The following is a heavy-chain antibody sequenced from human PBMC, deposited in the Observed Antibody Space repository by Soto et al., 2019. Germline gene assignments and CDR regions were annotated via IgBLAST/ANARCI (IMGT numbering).Heavy chain of an antibody. Sequence: GESLKISCMTSGVAFSNYWVGWVRQMPGKGFEWMGITYPGDSATKYSPSFQGHVTISSDKSTNTAYLQWSSLRASDTAIYFCAANPRHDTDPLWHYWGQGTLVTVSS. V-gene: IGHV5-51*01. CDR1: GVAFSNYW. CDR3: AANPRHDTDPLWHY. D-gene: IGHD3-16*01. CDR2: TYPGDSAT. J-gene: IGHJ4*02.